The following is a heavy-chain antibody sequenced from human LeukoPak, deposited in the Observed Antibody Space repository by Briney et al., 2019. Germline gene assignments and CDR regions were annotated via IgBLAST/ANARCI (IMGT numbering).Heavy chain of an antibody. D-gene: IGHD6-13*01. CDR2: INYSGST. V-gene: IGHV4-59*01. CDR3: ARGHSSSWF. Sequence: PSETLSLTCTVSGGSISTFYWSWLRQPPGKGLEWIGNINYSGSTNYNPSLQSRVTISVDTSKNQFSLKLSSVTAADTAVYYCARGHSSSWFWGQGTLVTVSS. J-gene: IGHJ4*02. CDR1: GGSISTFY.